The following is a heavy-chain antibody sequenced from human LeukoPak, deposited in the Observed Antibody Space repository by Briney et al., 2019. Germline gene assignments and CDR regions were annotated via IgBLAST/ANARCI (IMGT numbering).Heavy chain of an antibody. V-gene: IGHV3-74*01. D-gene: IGHD3-3*01. CDR3: AREVGYDPSWWFDP. CDR1: GFTFSSYW. CDR2: INSDGSSK. Sequence: GGSLRLSCAASGFTFSSYWMHWVRQAPGKGLVWVSRINSDGSSKSYADSVKGRFTISRDTAQHTLYLQMTSLRAEDTAVYYCAREVGYDPSWWFDPWGQGTLVTVSS. J-gene: IGHJ5*02.